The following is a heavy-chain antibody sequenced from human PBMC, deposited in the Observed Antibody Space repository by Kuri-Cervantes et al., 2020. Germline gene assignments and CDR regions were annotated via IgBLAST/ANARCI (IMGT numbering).Heavy chain of an antibody. Sequence: SETLSLTCTVSGYSISSGYYWGWIRQPPGKGLEWIGSIYHSGSTYYNPSLKSRVTISVDTSKNQFSLKLSSVTAADTAVYYCVVGGFSGSYYDYYYYGMDVWGQGTMVTVSS. D-gene: IGHD3-10*01. J-gene: IGHJ6*02. CDR3: VVGGFSGSYYDYYYYGMDV. CDR2: IYHSGST. CDR1: GYSISSGYY. V-gene: IGHV4-38-2*02.